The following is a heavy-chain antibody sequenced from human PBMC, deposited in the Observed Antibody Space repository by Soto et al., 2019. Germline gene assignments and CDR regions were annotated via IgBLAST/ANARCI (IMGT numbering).Heavy chain of an antibody. D-gene: IGHD3-3*01. J-gene: IGHJ4*02. V-gene: IGHV1-3*01. CDR1: GYTFTSYA. CDR3: ARDSPVLYDFWSGYYTGQPLGY. CDR2: INAGNGNT. Sequence: ASVKVYCKASGYTFTSYAMHWVRQAPGQMLEWMGWINAGNGNTKYSQKFQGRVTITRDTSASTAYMELSSLRSEDTAVYYCARDSPVLYDFWSGYYTGQPLGYWGQGTLVTVSS.